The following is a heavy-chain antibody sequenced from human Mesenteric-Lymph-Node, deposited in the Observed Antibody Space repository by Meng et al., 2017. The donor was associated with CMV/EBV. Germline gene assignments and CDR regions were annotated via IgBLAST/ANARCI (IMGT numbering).Heavy chain of an antibody. CDR3: AKGRWFDP. CDR2: ISGSGGST. Sequence: ESLKIPCAASGFTFSSHAMSWVRQAPGKGLEWVSAISGSGGSTYYADSVKGRFTISRDNSKNTLYLQMNSLRAEDTAVYYCAKGRWFDPWGQGTLVTVSS. V-gene: IGHV3-23*01. J-gene: IGHJ5*02. CDR1: GFTFSSHA.